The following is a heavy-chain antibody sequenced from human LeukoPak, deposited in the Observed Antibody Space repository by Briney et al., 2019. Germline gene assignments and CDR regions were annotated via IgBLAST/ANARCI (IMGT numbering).Heavy chain of an antibody. J-gene: IGHJ4*02. Sequence: PGGSLRLSCAASGFTFSTYEMNWGRQAPGKGLDWVSTISGGGTRTYYADSVGGRFTISRDNSKNTHYLQMDSLRVEDTAIYYCAKQGENSGWGSFDHWGQGILVTVSS. V-gene: IGHV3-23*01. D-gene: IGHD6-19*01. CDR3: AKQGENSGWGSFDH. CDR2: ISGGGTRT. CDR1: GFTFSTYE.